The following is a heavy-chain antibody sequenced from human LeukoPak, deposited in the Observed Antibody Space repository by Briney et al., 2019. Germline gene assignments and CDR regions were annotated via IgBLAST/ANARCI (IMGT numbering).Heavy chain of an antibody. J-gene: IGHJ5*02. CDR2: ISYDGSNK. Sequence: GGSLRLSCAASGFTFSSYGMHWVRQAPGRGLEWVAVISYDGSNKYYADSVKGRFTISRDDSKNTLYLQMNSLRAEDTAVYYCAKGLQFDPWGQGTLVTVSS. CDR1: GFTFSSYG. CDR3: AKGLQFDP. D-gene: IGHD4-11*01. V-gene: IGHV3-30*18.